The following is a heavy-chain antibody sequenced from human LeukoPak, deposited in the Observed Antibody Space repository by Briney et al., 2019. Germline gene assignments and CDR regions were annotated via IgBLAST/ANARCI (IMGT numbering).Heavy chain of an antibody. J-gene: IGHJ4*02. V-gene: IGHV3-33*03. Sequence: GRSLRLSFAASGFTFSSYGMHWVRQAPGKGLEWVAVIWNDGSYEYYGDPVKGRFTISRDNSKNTLYVPMNNLRADDTAVYFCAKPTTGSGTFLIDYWGQGTLVTVSS. CDR2: IWNDGSYE. CDR3: AKPTTGSGTFLIDY. CDR1: GFTFSSYG. D-gene: IGHD1-26*01.